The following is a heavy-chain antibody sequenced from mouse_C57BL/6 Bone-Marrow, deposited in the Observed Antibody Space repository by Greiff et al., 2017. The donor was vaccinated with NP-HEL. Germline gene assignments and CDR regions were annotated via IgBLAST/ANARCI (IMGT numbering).Heavy chain of an antibody. Sequence: EVKLLESGPGLVKPSQSLSLTCSVTGYSITSGYYWNWIRQFPGNKLEWMGYISYDGSNNYNPSLKNRISITRDTSKNQFFLKLNSVTTEDTATYYCARNTGTGRYYFDYWGQGTTLTVSS. CDR3: ARNTGTGRYYFDY. J-gene: IGHJ2*01. D-gene: IGHD4-1*01. CDR1: GYSITSGYY. V-gene: IGHV3-6*01. CDR2: ISYDGSN.